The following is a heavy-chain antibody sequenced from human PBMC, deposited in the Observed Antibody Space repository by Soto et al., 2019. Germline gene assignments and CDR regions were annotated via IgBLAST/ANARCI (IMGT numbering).Heavy chain of an antibody. CDR2: ISGSGGST. CDR3: AKNTYYYDSSGYYPAHLPYYYYGMDV. V-gene: IGHV3-23*01. D-gene: IGHD3-22*01. J-gene: IGHJ6*02. CDR1: GFTFSSYA. Sequence: GGSLRLSCAASGFTFSSYAMSWVRQAPGKGLEWVSAISGSGGSTYYADSVKGRFTISRDNSKNTLYLQMNSLRAEDTAVYYCAKNTYYYDSSGYYPAHLPYYYYGMDVWGQGTTVTVSS.